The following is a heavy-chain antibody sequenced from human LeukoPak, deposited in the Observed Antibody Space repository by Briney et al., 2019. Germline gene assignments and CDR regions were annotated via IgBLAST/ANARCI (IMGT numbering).Heavy chain of an antibody. Sequence: GGSLRLSCAVSGINFRGYWMAWVRQAPGKGLEWVANMKQDGSEKYYVDSVKGRFTISRDNSKNTLYLQMNSLRAEDTAVYYCARDYYYGSGPKADAFDIWGQGTMVTVSS. J-gene: IGHJ3*02. CDR2: MKQDGSEK. CDR1: GINFRGYW. CDR3: ARDYYYGSGPKADAFDI. D-gene: IGHD3-10*01. V-gene: IGHV3-7*01.